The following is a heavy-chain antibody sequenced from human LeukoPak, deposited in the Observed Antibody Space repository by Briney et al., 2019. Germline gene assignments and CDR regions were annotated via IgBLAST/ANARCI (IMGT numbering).Heavy chain of an antibody. Sequence: SETPSLTCAVYGGSFTGYYWSWIRQPPGKGLEWIGGITHSGSTNYNPSLKSRVTISVDTSKDQFSLKLSSVTAADTAVYYCAREISGWQDSWGQGTLVTVSS. CDR2: ITHSGST. CDR1: GGSFTGYY. J-gene: IGHJ4*02. CDR3: AREISGWQDS. D-gene: IGHD6-19*01. V-gene: IGHV4-34*01.